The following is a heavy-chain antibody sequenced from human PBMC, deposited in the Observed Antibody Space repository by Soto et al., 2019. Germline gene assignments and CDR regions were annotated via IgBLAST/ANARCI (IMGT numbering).Heavy chain of an antibody. CDR3: AKMPCITSSAFRHFDF. CDR2: ISASGGRT. Sequence: EVQLLESGGGLVQPGGSLRLSCGASGFTFIYSAMSWVRQAPGKGLEWVSSISASGGRTYYAESVKGRFTISRDNSKNTLFLQMDSLRAEDTAVYYCAKMPCITSSAFRHFDFWGQGILVSVSS. D-gene: IGHD6-6*01. CDR1: GFTFIYSA. J-gene: IGHJ4*02. V-gene: IGHV3-23*01.